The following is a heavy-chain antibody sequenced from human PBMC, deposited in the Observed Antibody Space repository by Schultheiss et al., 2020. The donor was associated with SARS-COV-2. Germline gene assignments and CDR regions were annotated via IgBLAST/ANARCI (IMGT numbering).Heavy chain of an antibody. CDR2: IYYSGST. Sequence: SQTLSLTCTVSGGSISRYYWSWIRQPPGKGLEWIGYIYYSGSTNYNPSLMSRVTMSVDTSKDKFSLKLNSVTAADTAVYYCARVLMVTASRADAFDIWGQGTMVTVSS. V-gene: IGHV4-59*12. J-gene: IGHJ3*02. CDR1: GGSISRYY. CDR3: ARVLMVTASRADAFDI. D-gene: IGHD2-21*02.